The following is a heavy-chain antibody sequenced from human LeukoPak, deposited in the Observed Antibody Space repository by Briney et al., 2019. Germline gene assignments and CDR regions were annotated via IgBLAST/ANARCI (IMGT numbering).Heavy chain of an antibody. CDR1: GFTFSDYA. J-gene: IGHJ4*02. CDR2: ISGSAHKI. V-gene: IGHV3-23*01. Sequence: TGGSLRLSCVVSGFTFSDYAMSWVRQAPEKGLDWVSVISGSAHKIRYADSVKGRFTISRDNSWNTLFLQMNSLRAEDTAVYYCAKDPGGWLQISYYFDYWGQGTLVTVSS. CDR3: AKDPGGWLQISYYFDY. D-gene: IGHD5-24*01.